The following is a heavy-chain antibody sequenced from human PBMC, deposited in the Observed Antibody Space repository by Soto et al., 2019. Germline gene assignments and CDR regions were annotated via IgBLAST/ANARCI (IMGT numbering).Heavy chain of an antibody. J-gene: IGHJ4*02. CDR3: ARNYDFWSGYPYYFDY. D-gene: IGHD3-3*01. Sequence: EVQLLESGGGLVQPGGSLRLSCAASGFTFSSYAMSWVRQAPGKGLEWVSAISGSGGSTYYADSVKGRLTISRDNSKNTLYLQMNSLRAEDTAVYYCARNYDFWSGYPYYFDYWGQGTLVTVSS. CDR1: GFTFSSYA. CDR2: ISGSGGST. V-gene: IGHV3-23*01.